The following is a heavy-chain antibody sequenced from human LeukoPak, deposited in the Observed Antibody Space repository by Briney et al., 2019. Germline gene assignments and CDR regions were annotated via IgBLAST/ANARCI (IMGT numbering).Heavy chain of an antibody. CDR1: GFTFSSYS. CDR2: ISSSGTTM. CDR3: ATYCSSADCYALPPY. Sequence: GGSLRLSCAASGFTFSSYSMNWVRQAPGEGLEWVSYISSSGTTMYYADSVKGRFTISRDNAKNSLYLQMYSLGAEDTAVYYCATYCSSADCYALPPYWGQGTLVTVSS. D-gene: IGHD2-2*01. V-gene: IGHV3-48*01. J-gene: IGHJ4*02.